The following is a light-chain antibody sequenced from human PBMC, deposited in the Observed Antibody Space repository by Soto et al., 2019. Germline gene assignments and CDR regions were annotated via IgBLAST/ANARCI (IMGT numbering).Light chain of an antibody. Sequence: DIQMTQSPSTLSGSVGDRVTITCRASQTISSWLAWYQQKPGKAPQILIYDASTGVPSRFSASGSGTEFTLIISSLQPDDFATYYCQQYTSYSWTSGQGTKVDIK. CDR2: DAS. J-gene: IGKJ1*01. CDR1: QTISSW. CDR3: QQYTSYSWT. V-gene: IGKV1-5*01.